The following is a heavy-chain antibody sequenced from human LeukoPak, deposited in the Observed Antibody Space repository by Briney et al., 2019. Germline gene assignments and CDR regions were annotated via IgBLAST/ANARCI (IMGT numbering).Heavy chain of an antibody. J-gene: IGHJ4*02. CDR3: ARDVPTGLE. D-gene: IGHD4-17*01. Sequence: PGGSLRLSCAASGFTFSSYAMSWIRQPAGKGLEWIGRIYTSGSTNYNPSLKSRVTMSVDTSKNQFSLKLSSVTAADTAVYYCARDVPTGLEWGQGTLVTVSS. CDR1: GFTFSSYA. CDR2: IYTSGST. V-gene: IGHV4-4*07.